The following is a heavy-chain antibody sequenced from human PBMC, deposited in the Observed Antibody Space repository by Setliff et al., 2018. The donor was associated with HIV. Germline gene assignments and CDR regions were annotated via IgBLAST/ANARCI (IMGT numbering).Heavy chain of an antibody. J-gene: IGHJ4*02. CDR1: GYSISSDYC. CDR2: MYYTGSS. V-gene: IGHV4-38-2*02. CDR3: ARDLRGTQSSDY. D-gene: IGHD1-1*01. Sequence: SETLSLTCGVSGYSISSDYCWGWIRQPPGKGLEWIGSMYYTGSSYYNPSLKSLVTISVDTSKNQFSLKLRSVTAADTAVYYCARDLRGTQSSDYWGQGTLVTVSS.